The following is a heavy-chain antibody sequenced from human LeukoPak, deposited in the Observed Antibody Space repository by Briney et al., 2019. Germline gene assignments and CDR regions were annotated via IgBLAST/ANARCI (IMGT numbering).Heavy chain of an antibody. V-gene: IGHV1-69*13. CDR3: AYYGSGSPLMIHGMDV. J-gene: IGHJ6*04. Sequence: GASVKVSCKASGGTFSSYAISWVRQAPGQGLEWMGGIIPIFGTANYAQKFQGRVTITADESTSTAYMELSSLRSEDTAVYYCAYYGSGSPLMIHGMDVWGKGTTVTVSS. D-gene: IGHD3-10*01. CDR1: GGTFSSYA. CDR2: IIPIFGTA.